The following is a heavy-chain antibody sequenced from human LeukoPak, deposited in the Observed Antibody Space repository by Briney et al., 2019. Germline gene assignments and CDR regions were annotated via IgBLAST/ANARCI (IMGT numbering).Heavy chain of an antibody. V-gene: IGHV3-49*04. J-gene: IGHJ3*02. CDR1: GFTFSDYA. D-gene: IGHD3-22*01. Sequence: PGGSLRLSCTTSGFTFSDYAVSWVRQAPGKGLEWIGFIRNKANGGTTEHAASVKGRFTISRDDSRTIAHLQMSSLKTEDTAVYYCSRFYSSGWASGAFDIWGQGTMVTVSS. CDR2: IRNKANGGTT. CDR3: SRFYSSGWASGAFDI.